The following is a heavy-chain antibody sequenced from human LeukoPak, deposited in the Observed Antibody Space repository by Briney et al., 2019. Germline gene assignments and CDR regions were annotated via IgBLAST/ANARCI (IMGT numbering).Heavy chain of an antibody. CDR1: GGSISSINW. V-gene: IGHV4-4*02. D-gene: IGHD3-22*01. CDR3: ARLYYYDSSGYYRTDAFDI. Sequence: PSETLSLTCAVSGGSISSINWGSWVRQHPGKGLEWIGEIYQSGSTNYNPSLKSRVTISVDKSKNQFSLKLSSVTAADTAVYYCARLYYYDSSGYYRTDAFDIWGQGTMVTVSS. J-gene: IGHJ3*02. CDR2: IYQSGST.